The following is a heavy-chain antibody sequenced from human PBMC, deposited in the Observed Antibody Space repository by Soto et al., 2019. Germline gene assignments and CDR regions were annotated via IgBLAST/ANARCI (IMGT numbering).Heavy chain of an antibody. V-gene: IGHV3-74*01. CDR3: ARDWYDFRSRTSRGGHWYFDR. CDR1: GFTFNVFW. Sequence: EVQLAESVGGLVQPGGSLRLSCEGSGFTFNVFWMHWVRQAPGKGLEWVSRIHSDGSNTRYADSVKGRFTISRDNVKKTLFPQVNMLRVEATAVYYCARDWYDFRSRTSRGGHWYFDRWGRGTLVTVSS. CDR2: IHSDGSNT. J-gene: IGHJ2*01. D-gene: IGHD3-16*01.